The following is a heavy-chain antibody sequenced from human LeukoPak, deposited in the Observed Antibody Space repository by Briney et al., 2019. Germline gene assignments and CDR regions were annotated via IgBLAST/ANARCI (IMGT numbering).Heavy chain of an antibody. D-gene: IGHD2-2*01. CDR1: GFSVGHNY. CDR3: ATAPSSLVDY. V-gene: IGHV3-53*01. CDR2: IYSGGTT. Sequence: GGSLRLSCAASGFSVGHNYMSWFRQAPEKGLEWVSVIYSGGTTESADSVRGRFTISRDSSKNTLYLQMNSLRAEDTAVYYCATAPSSLVDYWGQGTLVTVSS. J-gene: IGHJ4*02.